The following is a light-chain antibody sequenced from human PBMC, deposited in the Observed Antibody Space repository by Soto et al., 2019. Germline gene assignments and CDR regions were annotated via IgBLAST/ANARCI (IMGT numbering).Light chain of an antibody. V-gene: IGKV1-5*03. Sequence: DIQMTQYPSTLYASVGDSVTITCRASQSFSIWLSWYKQKPGKAPNLLISKASCLESGDPSRFXGSGXGTXXXXXXXXXQPDDCAXYYCQQYNNXPWTFGKGTKVEIK. J-gene: IGKJ1*01. CDR1: QSFSIW. CDR3: QQYNNXPWT. CDR2: KAS.